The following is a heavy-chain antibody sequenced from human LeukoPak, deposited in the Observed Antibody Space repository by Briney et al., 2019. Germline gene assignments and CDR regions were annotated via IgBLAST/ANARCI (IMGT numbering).Heavy chain of an antibody. J-gene: IGHJ4*02. V-gene: IGHV3-23*01. D-gene: IGHD1-26*01. CDR1: EFTFSSYA. CDR3: ARTAGTYNYFHY. Sequence: GGSLRLSCAASEFTFSSYAMSWVRQAPGKGLEWVSAISGSGGSTYYADSVKGRFTISRDKSKNTLYLQMNSLRAEDTAVYYCARTAGTYNYFHYWGQGTLVTVSS. CDR2: ISGSGGST.